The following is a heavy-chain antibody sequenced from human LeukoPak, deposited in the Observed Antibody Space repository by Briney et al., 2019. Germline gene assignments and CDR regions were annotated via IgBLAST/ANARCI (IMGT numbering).Heavy chain of an antibody. CDR2: IYYSGST. V-gene: IGHV4-59*01. J-gene: IGHJ5*02. Sequence: SETLSLTCTVSGGCISSYYWSWIRQPPGKGLECIGYIYYSGSTNYNPSLKSRVTISVDASKNQFSLKLSSVTAADTAVYYCARVAKDYYDSSGHTNWFDPWGQGTLVTVSS. D-gene: IGHD3-22*01. CDR3: ARVAKDYYDSSGHTNWFDP. CDR1: GGCISSYY.